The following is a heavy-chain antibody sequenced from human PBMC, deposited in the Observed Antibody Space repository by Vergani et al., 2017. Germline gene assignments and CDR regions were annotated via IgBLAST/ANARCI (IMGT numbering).Heavy chain of an antibody. CDR1: GFTFSSYG. V-gene: IGHV3-30*18. Sequence: QVQLVESGGGVVQPGRSLRLSCAASGFTFSSYGMHWVRQAPGKGLEWVAVISYDGSNKYYADSVKGRFTISRDNSKNTLYLKMNSLRAEDTAVYYCAKKAGYGSGSYYRDGAFDIWGQGTMVTVSS. CDR2: ISYDGSNK. D-gene: IGHD3-10*01. J-gene: IGHJ3*02. CDR3: AKKAGYGSGSYYRDGAFDI.